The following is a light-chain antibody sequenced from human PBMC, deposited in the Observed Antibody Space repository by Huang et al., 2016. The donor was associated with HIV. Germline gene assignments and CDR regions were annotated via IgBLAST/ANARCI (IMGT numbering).Light chain of an antibody. CDR1: QSVSSN. Sequence: EIVMTPSPATLSVSPGERATLSCRASQSVSSNLAWYQQKPGQAPRLLIQGASTRATGIPARLSGSGSGTEFTLTISSLQSEDFAVYYCQQYNNWPSGTFGQGTKVEIK. CDR3: QQYNNWPSGT. V-gene: IGKV3-15*01. J-gene: IGKJ1*01. CDR2: GAS.